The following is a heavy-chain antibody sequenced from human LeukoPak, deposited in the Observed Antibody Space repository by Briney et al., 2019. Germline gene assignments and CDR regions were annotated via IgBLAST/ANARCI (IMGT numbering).Heavy chain of an antibody. J-gene: IGHJ6*02. CDR1: GFAFHNYA. CDR2: INWNSDTK. V-gene: IGHV3-9*01. Sequence: PGGSLRLSCVGSGFAFHNYAMHWVRRPPGKGLEWVSAINWNSDTKAYADSVKGRFTIPRDRARNSLYLQMDSLRPEDTALYYCAKDTGGNGAYFYAMDVWGQGTSVTVSS. D-gene: IGHD4-23*01. CDR3: AKDTGGNGAYFYAMDV.